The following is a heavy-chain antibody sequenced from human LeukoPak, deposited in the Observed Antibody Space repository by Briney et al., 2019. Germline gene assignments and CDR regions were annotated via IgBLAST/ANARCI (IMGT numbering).Heavy chain of an antibody. CDR1: GGSISSYY. Sequence: TSETLSLTCTVSGGSISSYYWSWIRQPPGKGLEWIGFIYYSGSTNYNPSLKSRVTISVDTSKNQFSLKLSSVTAADTAVYYCARVMQRLKAGKNYYYYYMDVWGKGTTVTVSS. CDR3: ARVMQRLKAGKNYYYYYMDV. D-gene: IGHD6-25*01. CDR2: IYYSGST. V-gene: IGHV4-59*01. J-gene: IGHJ6*03.